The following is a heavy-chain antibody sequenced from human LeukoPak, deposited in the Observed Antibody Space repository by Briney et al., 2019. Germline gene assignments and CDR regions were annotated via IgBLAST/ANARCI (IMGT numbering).Heavy chain of an antibody. V-gene: IGHV1-2*02. D-gene: IGHD2-8*01. Sequence: ASVKVSCKASGYTFTGYYMHWVRQAPGQGLEWMGWINPNSGGTNYAQKFQGRITMTRDTSISTAYMELSRLRSDDTAVYYCARAKDIVLLVYATWVFAPWGQGTLVTVSS. CDR3: ARAKDIVLLVYATWVFAP. J-gene: IGHJ5*02. CDR1: GYTFTGYY. CDR2: INPNSGGT.